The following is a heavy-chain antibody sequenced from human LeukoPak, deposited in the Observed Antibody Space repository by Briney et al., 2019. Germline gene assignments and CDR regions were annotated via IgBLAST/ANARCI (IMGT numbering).Heavy chain of an antibody. J-gene: IGHJ1*01. CDR1: GYIFDIYA. V-gene: IGHV7-4-1*02. CDR2: IATNTGNP. D-gene: IGHD2/OR15-2a*01. Sequence: GASVKVSCKASGYIFDIYAMIWVRQAPGQGLEFMGWIATNTGNPTYAQGFTGRFVFSLDTSVSTAYLQISSLKAEDTAVYYCARDYTLTLGTTTFLQHWGQGTLVTVSS. CDR3: ARDYTLTLGTTTFLQH.